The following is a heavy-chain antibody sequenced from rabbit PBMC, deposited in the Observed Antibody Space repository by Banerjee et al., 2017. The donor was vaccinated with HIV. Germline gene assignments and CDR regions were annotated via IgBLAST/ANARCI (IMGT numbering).Heavy chain of an antibody. J-gene: IGHJ4*01. V-gene: IGHV1S47*01. CDR2: IDPVFGIT. CDR1: GFSCYSKCV. Sequence: QAQLVESGGGLVKPEGSLTLTCTASGFSCYSKCVMCCVRQASGKGLEWIGYIDPVFGITYYANWVNGRFSISRENAQNTVFLQMTSLTAADTATYFCARDGSGGSYFALWGQGTLVTVS. D-gene: IGHD8-1*01. CDR3: ARDGSGGSYFAL.